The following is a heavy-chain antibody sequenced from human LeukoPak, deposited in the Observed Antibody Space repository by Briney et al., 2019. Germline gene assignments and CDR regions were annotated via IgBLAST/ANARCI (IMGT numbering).Heavy chain of an antibody. V-gene: IGHV3-23*01. CDR3: AKDFPAGGSGSSRVDY. CDR2: ISGSGGST. CDR1: GFNFSSYA. J-gene: IGHJ4*02. D-gene: IGHD3-10*01. Sequence: QPGGSLRLSCAASGFNFSSYAMSWVRQAPGKGLEWVSAISGSGGSTYYADSVKGRFTISRDNSKNTLYLQMNSLRAEDTAVSYCAKDFPAGGSGSSRVDYWGQGTLFTVSS.